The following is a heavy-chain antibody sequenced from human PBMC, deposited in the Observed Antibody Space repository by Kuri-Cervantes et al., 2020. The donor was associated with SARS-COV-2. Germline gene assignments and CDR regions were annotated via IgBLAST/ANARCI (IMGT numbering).Heavy chain of an antibody. J-gene: IGHJ6*02. V-gene: IGHV3-74*01. CDR3: ARDGGSVTIFGVVINYYYGMDV. Sequence: GESLKISCAASGFTFSGHWIHWVRQAPGKGLVWVSRINPDGSYTNNADSVKGRFTISRDNSKNTLYLQMNSLRAEDTAVYYCARDGGSVTIFGVVINYYYGMDVWGQGTTVTVSS. D-gene: IGHD3-3*01. CDR1: GFTFSGHW. CDR2: INPDGSYT.